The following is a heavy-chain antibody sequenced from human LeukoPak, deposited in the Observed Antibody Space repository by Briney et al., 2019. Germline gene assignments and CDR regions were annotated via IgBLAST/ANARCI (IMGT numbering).Heavy chain of an antibody. J-gene: IGHJ4*02. CDR2: ISSSSYI. V-gene: IGHV3-21*01. CDR1: GFTFSSYS. D-gene: IGHD6-13*01. CDR3: ARGTAGTRSFDY. Sequence: GGSLRLSCAASGFTFSSYSMNWVRQAPGKGLEWVSSISSSSYIYYADSVKGRFTISRDNAKNSLYLQMNSLRAEDTAVYYCARGTAGTRSFDYWGQGTLVTVSS.